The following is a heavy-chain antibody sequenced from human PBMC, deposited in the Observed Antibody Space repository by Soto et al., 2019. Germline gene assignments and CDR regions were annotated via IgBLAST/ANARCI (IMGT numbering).Heavy chain of an antibody. V-gene: IGHV1-69*06. Sequence: SVKGSCKASGGTFSSYAISWGRQAPVQGLEWMGGIIPIFGTANYAQKFQGRVTITADKSTSTAYMELSSLRSEDTAVYYCAREIADCSGGSCYGSNFDYWGQGTLVTVSS. CDR2: IIPIFGTA. CDR1: GGTFSSYA. CDR3: AREIADCSGGSCYGSNFDY. J-gene: IGHJ4*02. D-gene: IGHD2-15*01.